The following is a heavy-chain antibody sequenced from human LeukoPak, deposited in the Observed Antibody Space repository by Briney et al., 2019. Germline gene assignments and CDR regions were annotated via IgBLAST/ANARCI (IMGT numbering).Heavy chain of an antibody. D-gene: IGHD3-9*01. J-gene: IGHJ4*02. CDR3: ARDLDWILFDY. CDR2: IRPEGTTT. Sequence: GGSLRLSCAASGFTFSTYWMHWVRQAPGKGLVWVSRIRPEGTTTAYADSVKGRFTISRDNAKNALFLQMNSLSAEDTAVYYCARDLDWILFDYWGQGTLVTVSS. CDR1: GFTFSTYW. V-gene: IGHV3-74*03.